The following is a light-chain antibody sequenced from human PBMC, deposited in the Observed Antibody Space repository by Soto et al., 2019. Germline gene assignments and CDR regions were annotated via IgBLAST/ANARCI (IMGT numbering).Light chain of an antibody. V-gene: IGKV3-15*01. J-gene: IGKJ1*01. CDR3: QQYNNWPRT. CDR1: QSVSSN. Sequence: EIVMTQSPATLSVSPGGRATLSCRASQSVSSNLAWYQQKPGQAPSLLIYGASTRATGIPARFSGSGSGTDFTLTISSLQSEDFAVYYCQQYNNWPRTFGQGTKV. CDR2: GAS.